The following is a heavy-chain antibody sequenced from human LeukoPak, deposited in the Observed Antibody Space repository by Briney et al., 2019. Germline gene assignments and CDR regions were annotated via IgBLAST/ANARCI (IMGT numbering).Heavy chain of an antibody. CDR3: AKDLHVSHYSSSSRGFDY. D-gene: IGHD6-6*01. Sequence: TGGSLRLSCAASGFTFSNYAMNWVRQAPGKGLEWVSVISGSGTSTDYADSVKGRFTISRDTSKNTLYLQMNSLRAEDTALYCCAKDLHVSHYSSSSRGFDYWGQGTLVTVSS. CDR2: ISGSGTST. J-gene: IGHJ4*02. V-gene: IGHV3-23*01. CDR1: GFTFSNYA.